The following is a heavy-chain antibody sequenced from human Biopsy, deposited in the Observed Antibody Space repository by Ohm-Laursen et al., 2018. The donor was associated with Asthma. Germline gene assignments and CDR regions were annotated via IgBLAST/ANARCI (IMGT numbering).Heavy chain of an antibody. V-gene: IGHV4-39*01. CDR1: GGSISSSSYY. D-gene: IGHD1-1*01. Sequence: GTLSLTCTVSGGSISSSSYYWGWIRQPPGKGLEWIGSIYYKGRTYYNPSLKSQVTISVNTPKKHLSLELSSVTAADTAVFYCARLSLNDSLDPWGRGTLVTVSS. CDR3: ARLSLNDSLDP. J-gene: IGHJ5*02. CDR2: IYYKGRT.